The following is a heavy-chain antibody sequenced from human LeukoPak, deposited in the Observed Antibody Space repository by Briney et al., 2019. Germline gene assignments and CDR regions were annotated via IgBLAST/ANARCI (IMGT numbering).Heavy chain of an antibody. Sequence: GGSLRLSCAASGFTFSNSWMSWVRQAPGKGLEWVATIKPDGSAQYYVDSMKGRFTISRDNAKNSLFLRINSLRAEDTAVYYCANGGTYSSGPWGQGTLVTVSS. D-gene: IGHD3-22*01. CDR1: GFTFSNSW. CDR2: IKPDGSAQ. J-gene: IGHJ5*02. V-gene: IGHV3-7*01. CDR3: ANGGTYSSGP.